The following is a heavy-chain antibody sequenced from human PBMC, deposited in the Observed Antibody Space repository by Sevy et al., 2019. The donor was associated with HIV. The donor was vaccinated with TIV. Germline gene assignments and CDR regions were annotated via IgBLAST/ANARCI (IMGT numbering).Heavy chain of an antibody. CDR1: GFTFSNTW. D-gene: IGHD1-26*01. CDR3: TTDAYSSSYYPKGDLDY. Sequence: GGSLRLSCAASGFTFSNTWMSWVRQAPGKGLEWVGRIKSKTDGGTIDYAAPVKGRFTISRDDSKDTQYMQMNSLKTEDTATYYCTTDAYSSSYYPKGDLDYWGQGTVVTVSS. J-gene: IGHJ4*02. V-gene: IGHV3-15*01. CDR2: IKSKTDGGTI.